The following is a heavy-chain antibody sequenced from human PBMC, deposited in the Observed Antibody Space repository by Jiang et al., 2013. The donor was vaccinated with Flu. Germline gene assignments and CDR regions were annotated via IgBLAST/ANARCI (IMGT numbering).Heavy chain of an antibody. CDR3: AREGSGYDYLLRINYYYYYGMDV. Sequence: CKASGYTFTSYYMHWVRQAPGQGLEWMGIINPSGGSTSYAQKFQGRVTMTRDTSTSTVYMELSSLRSEDTAVYYCAREGSGYDYLLRINYYYYYGMDVWGQGTTVTVSS. CDR2: INPSGGST. CDR1: GYTFTSYY. V-gene: IGHV1-46*01. J-gene: IGHJ6*02. D-gene: IGHD5-12*01.